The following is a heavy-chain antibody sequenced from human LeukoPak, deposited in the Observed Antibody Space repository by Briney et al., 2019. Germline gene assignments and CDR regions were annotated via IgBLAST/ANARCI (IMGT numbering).Heavy chain of an antibody. CDR3: TREGCGATSCYTNDY. J-gene: IGHJ4*02. CDR2: ITGTYAT. Sequence: GGSLRLSCAASGFTFSASPMHWVRQAAGKGREWVGRITGTYATAYAGSVKGRFTISRDDSKHTTYLQMHSLETEDTAVYYCTREGCGATSCYTNDYWGQGTLVPVSS. V-gene: IGHV3-73*01. CDR1: GFTFSASP. D-gene: IGHD2-2*02.